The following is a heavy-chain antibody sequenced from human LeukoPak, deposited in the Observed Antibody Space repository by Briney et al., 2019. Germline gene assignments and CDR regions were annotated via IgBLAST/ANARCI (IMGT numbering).Heavy chain of an antibody. Sequence: PSETLSLTCTVSGASITSYYWSWIRQPPGEGLEWIGYIYHNGNTIYSDSLRSRVTISVDTSKNQSSLKLTSVTAADTARYFCAGLQARGGNCIDHWGQGILVTVPS. V-gene: IGHV4-59*08. D-gene: IGHD4-23*01. J-gene: IGHJ4*02. CDR1: GASITSYY. CDR2: IYHNGNT. CDR3: AGLQARGGNCIDH.